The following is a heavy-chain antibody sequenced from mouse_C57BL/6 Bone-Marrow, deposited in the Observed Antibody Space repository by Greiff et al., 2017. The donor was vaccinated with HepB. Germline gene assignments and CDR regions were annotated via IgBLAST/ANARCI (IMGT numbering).Heavy chain of an antibody. CDR3: ALYGSSSGWYFDV. Sequence: VHVKQSVAELVRPGASVKLSCTASGFNIKNTYMHWVKQRPEQGLEWIGRIDPANGNTKYAPKFQGKATITADTSSNTAYLQLSSLTSEDTAIYYCALYGSSSGWYFDVWGTGTTVTVSS. J-gene: IGHJ1*03. V-gene: IGHV14-3*01. D-gene: IGHD1-1*01. CDR1: GFNIKNTY. CDR2: IDPANGNT.